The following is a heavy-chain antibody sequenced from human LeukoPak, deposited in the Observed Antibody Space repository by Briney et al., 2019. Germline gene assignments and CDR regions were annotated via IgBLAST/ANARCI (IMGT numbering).Heavy chain of an antibody. J-gene: IGHJ4*02. CDR2: IYHSGST. CDR1: GGSISSGDYY. Sequence: SETLSLTCTVSGGSISSGDYYWSWIRQPPGKGLEWIGYIYHSGSTYYNPSLKSRVTISVDTSKNQFSLKLSSVTAADTAVYYCARAYDFWSGYPSLFDYWGQGTLVTVSS. D-gene: IGHD3-3*01. CDR3: ARAYDFWSGYPSLFDY. V-gene: IGHV4-30-4*01.